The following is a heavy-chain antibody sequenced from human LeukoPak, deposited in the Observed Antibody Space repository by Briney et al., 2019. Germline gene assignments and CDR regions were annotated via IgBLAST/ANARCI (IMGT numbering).Heavy chain of an antibody. Sequence: GASVKVSCKASGYTFTGYYMHWVRQAPGQGLEWMGWINPNSGGTNYAQKFQGRVTMTRDTSISTAYMELSRLRSDDTAVYYCASYCSGGSCYSPHSKSFDYWGQGTLVTVSS. CDR2: INPNSGGT. J-gene: IGHJ4*02. D-gene: IGHD2-15*01. CDR3: ASYCSGGSCYSPHSKSFDY. V-gene: IGHV1-2*02. CDR1: GYTFTGYY.